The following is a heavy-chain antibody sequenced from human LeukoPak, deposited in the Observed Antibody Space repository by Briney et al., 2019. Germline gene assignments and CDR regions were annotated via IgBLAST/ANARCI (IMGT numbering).Heavy chain of an antibody. CDR2: VRSKAYGGTT. CDR3: TRDGPLRNAFDI. CDR1: GFTFGDYA. Sequence: GGSLRLSCTASGFTFGDYAMSWVRQAPGKGLEWVGFVRSKAYGGTTEYAASVKGRFTISRDDSKSIAYLQMNSLKTEDTAVYYCTRDGPLRNAFDIWGQGTMVTVSS. J-gene: IGHJ3*02. V-gene: IGHV3-49*04. D-gene: IGHD4-17*01.